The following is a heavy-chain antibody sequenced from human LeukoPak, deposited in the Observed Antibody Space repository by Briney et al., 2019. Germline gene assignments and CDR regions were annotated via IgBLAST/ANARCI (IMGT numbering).Heavy chain of an antibody. V-gene: IGHV7-4-1*02. J-gene: IGHJ4*02. Sequence: ASVKVSCKASGYAFSNYTINWVRLAPGQGLEWMGWIDTNTGNPTYAQGFAGRFVFSLDTSVTTTYLQISSLRAEDTAVYYCTRGRDTTGYFVYWGQGTLVTVSS. D-gene: IGHD3-22*01. CDR3: TRGRDTTGYFVY. CDR2: IDTNTGNP. CDR1: GYAFSNYT.